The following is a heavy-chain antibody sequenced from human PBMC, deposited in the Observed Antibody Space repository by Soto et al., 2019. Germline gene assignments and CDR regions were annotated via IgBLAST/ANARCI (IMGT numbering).Heavy chain of an antibody. D-gene: IGHD6-19*01. CDR3: ARDGVAAGNINFDY. CDR2: ISGDSGNT. J-gene: IGHJ4*01. V-gene: IGHV1-3*01. Sequence: ASVKVSCKASGYMFTKSAMHWVRQAPGQRLEWMGWISGDSGNTKYSPKLQDRDTITRDTSASTAYMELSSLRSEDTALYYCARDGVAAGNINFDYWGQGTLVTVSS. CDR1: GYMFTKSA.